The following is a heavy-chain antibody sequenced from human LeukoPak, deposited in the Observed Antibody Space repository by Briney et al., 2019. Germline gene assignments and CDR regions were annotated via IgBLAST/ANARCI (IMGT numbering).Heavy chain of an antibody. D-gene: IGHD6-13*01. V-gene: IGHV1-18*04. CDR2: ISAYNGNT. Sequence: ASVKVSCKASGYTFTSYGISWVRQAPGQGLEWMGWISAYNGNTNYAQKLQGRVTMTTDTSTSTVYMELRSLRSDDTAVYYCARESGAAGSIDYWGQGTLVTVSS. CDR3: ARESGAAGSIDY. J-gene: IGHJ4*02. CDR1: GYTFTSYG.